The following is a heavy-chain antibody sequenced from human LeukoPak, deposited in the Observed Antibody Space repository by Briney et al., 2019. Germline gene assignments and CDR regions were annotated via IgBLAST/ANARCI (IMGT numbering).Heavy chain of an antibody. CDR3: VSPDGSGSYYNL. V-gene: IGHV1-2*02. J-gene: IGHJ4*02. CDR1: GYTFTSYY. D-gene: IGHD3-10*01. Sequence: ASVKVSCKASGYTFTSYYMHWVRQAPGQGLEWMGWINPNSGGTNYAQKFQGRVTMTRDTSISTAYMELSRLRSDDTAVYYCVSPDGSGSYYNLWGQGTLVTVSS. CDR2: INPNSGGT.